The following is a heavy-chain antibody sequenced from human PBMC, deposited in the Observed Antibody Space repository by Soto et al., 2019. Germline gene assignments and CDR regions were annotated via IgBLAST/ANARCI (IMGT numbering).Heavy chain of an antibody. V-gene: IGHV1-18*01. CDR1: GYTFSRYG. CDR3: AKNGQPPYYYYGMDV. J-gene: IGHJ6*02. D-gene: IGHD2-8*01. CDR2: ISGYNGDT. Sequence: QGQLVQSGPEVKKPGASVKVSCKTSGYTFSRYGISWVRQAPGQGLEWMGWISGYNGDTNYAQKVQGRVTMTIDTSTYTAYMELRSLTSDDTAIYYCAKNGQPPYYYYGMDVWGQGTTVPVSS.